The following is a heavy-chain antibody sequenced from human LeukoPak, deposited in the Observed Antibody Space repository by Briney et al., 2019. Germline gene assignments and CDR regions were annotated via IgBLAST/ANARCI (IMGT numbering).Heavy chain of an antibody. Sequence: ASVKVSCKASGYTFTSYDINWVRQAPGQGLEWMGWINPNSGGTNYAQKFQGRVTMTRDTSISTAYMELSRLRSDDTAVYYCARLIQDEDYWGQGTLVTVSS. J-gene: IGHJ4*02. CDR2: INPNSGGT. CDR1: GYTFTSYD. V-gene: IGHV1-2*02. D-gene: IGHD2-15*01. CDR3: ARLIQDEDY.